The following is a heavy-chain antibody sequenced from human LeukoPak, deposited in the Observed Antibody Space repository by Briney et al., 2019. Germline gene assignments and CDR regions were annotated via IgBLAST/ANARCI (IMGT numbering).Heavy chain of an antibody. D-gene: IGHD3-3*01. CDR2: IYTSGST. CDR3: AREGFWSGYTDY. V-gene: IGHV4-61*02. CDR1: GGSISSGSYY. Sequence: SETLSLTCTVSGGSISSGSYYWSWIRQPAGKGLEWIGRIYTSGSTNYNPSLKSRVTISVDTSKNQFSLKLSSVTAADTAVYYCAREGFWSGYTDYWGQGTLVTVSS. J-gene: IGHJ4*02.